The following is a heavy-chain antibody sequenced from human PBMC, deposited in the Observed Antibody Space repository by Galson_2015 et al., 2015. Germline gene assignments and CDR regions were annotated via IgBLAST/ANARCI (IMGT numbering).Heavy chain of an antibody. V-gene: IGHV5-51*01. CDR2: IYPGDSDT. Sequence: QSGAEVKKPGESLQISCKGSGYSFTSYWIGWVRQMPGKGLEWMGIIYPGDSDTRYSPSFQGQVTISADKSIGTAYLQWSSLKASDTAMYYCARRGYNWNYVDAFDIWGQGTMVTVSS. D-gene: IGHD1-7*01. CDR3: ARRGYNWNYVDAFDI. J-gene: IGHJ3*02. CDR1: GYSFTSYW.